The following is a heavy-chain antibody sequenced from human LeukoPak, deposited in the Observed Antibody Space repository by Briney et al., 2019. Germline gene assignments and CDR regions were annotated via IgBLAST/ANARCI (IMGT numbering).Heavy chain of an antibody. Sequence: SQTLSLTCTVSGGSISSGSYYWTWIRQPAGKGLEWIGRIYTSGSTNYNPSLKSRVTISVDTSKNQFSLKLSSVTAADTAVYYCARARFYGGYQLANWFDPWGQGTLVTVSS. V-gene: IGHV4-61*02. CDR3: ARARFYGGYQLANWFDP. CDR1: GGSISSGSYY. CDR2: IYTSGST. D-gene: IGHD4-17*01. J-gene: IGHJ5*02.